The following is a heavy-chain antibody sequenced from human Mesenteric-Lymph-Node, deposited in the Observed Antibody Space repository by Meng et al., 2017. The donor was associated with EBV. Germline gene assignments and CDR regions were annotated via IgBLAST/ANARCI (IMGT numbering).Heavy chain of an antibody. J-gene: IGHJ5*02. V-gene: IGHV4-4*02. CDR3: AKANSSGRSSWFDP. D-gene: IGHD3-10*01. CDR2: VFHSGTT. Sequence: LTQSGPGIVSPSGPLSLTCAVSGGSITTYNWWSLVRQPPGTGLAWIGEVFHSGTTNFNASLRSRLTISVDKSKNQFSLKLTRVTAADTAVYHCAKANSSGRSSWFDPWGQGTLVTVSS. CDR1: GGSITTYNW.